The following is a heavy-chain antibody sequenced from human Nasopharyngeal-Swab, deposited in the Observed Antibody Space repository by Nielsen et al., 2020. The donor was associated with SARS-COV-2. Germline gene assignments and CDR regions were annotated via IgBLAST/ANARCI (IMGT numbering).Heavy chain of an antibody. Sequence: VRQAPGKGLEWVANIKEDGSEKNYVDSVKGRFTISRDNAKNSLYLQMNSLRADDTAVYYCAGDTYCSGGSCYGYGMAVWGQGTTVTASS. CDR3: AGDTYCSGGSCYGYGMAV. D-gene: IGHD2-15*01. CDR2: IKEDGSEK. J-gene: IGHJ6*02. V-gene: IGHV3-7*01.